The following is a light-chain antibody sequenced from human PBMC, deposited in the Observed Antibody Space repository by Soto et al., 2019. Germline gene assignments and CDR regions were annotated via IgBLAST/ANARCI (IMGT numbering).Light chain of an antibody. V-gene: IGKV3-15*01. CDR3: QQYNKWPLT. Sequence: EIVMTQSPATLSVSPGEGATLSCRASQSLSSNLAWYQQKPGQAPRLLIYGASTRATGVPPTFSGSASGTEFTLTISSLQSEDFTVYYCQQYNKWPLTFGQGTKVDIK. CDR2: GAS. J-gene: IGKJ1*01. CDR1: QSLSSN.